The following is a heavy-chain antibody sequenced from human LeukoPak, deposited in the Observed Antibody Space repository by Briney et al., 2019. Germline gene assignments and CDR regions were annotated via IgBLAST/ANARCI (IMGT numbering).Heavy chain of an antibody. CDR3: ARDGSTVTTLEY. J-gene: IGHJ4*02. CDR1: GYTFTSYY. D-gene: IGHD4-17*01. Sequence: GASVKVSCKASGYTFTSYYMHWVRQAPGRGLEWMGIINPSGGSTSYAQKFQGRVTMTRDTSTSTVYMELSSLRSEDTAVYYCARDGSTVTTLEYWGQGTLVTVSS. CDR2: INPSGGST. V-gene: IGHV1-46*01.